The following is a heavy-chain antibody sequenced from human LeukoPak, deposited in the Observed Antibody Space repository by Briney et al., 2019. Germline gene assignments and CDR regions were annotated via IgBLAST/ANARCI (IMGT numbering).Heavy chain of an antibody. Sequence: RGSLRLSCAASGFTVSSNYMSWVRQAPGKGLEWVSVIYSGGSTYYADSVKGRFTISRDNSKNTLYLQMNSLRAEDTAVYYCARDLGGSSGLGYWGQGTLVTVSS. D-gene: IGHD6-19*01. CDR2: IYSGGST. J-gene: IGHJ4*02. CDR1: GFTVSSNY. V-gene: IGHV3-53*01. CDR3: ARDLGGSSGLGY.